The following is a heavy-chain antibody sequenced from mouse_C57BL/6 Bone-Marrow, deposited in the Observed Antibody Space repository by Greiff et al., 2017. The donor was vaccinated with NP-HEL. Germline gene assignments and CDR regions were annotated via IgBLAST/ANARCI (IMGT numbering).Heavy chain of an antibody. D-gene: IGHD1-1*01. V-gene: IGHV1-18*01. CDR2: LNPNNGGT. J-gene: IGHJ1*03. CDR3: ARKGLTTVVAQGYFEV. Sequence: VQLQQSGPELVKPGASVKIPCKASGYTFTDYNMDWVKQSHGKSLEWIGDLNPNNGGTIYTQKFKGKATFTVDKSSSTACMELRSLTSEDTAVYYCARKGLTTVVAQGYFEVWGTGTTVTVAS. CDR1: GYTFTDYN.